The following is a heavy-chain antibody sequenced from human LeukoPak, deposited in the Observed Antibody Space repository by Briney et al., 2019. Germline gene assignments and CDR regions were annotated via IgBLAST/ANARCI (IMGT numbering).Heavy chain of an antibody. CDR3: ARDPYCSSTSCNLYYFDY. CDR2: IYYSGST. V-gene: IGHV4-39*07. D-gene: IGHD2-2*01. J-gene: IGHJ4*02. CDR1: GGSISSSSYY. Sequence: SETLSLTCTVSGGSISSSSYYWGWIRQPPGKGLEWIGSIYYSGSTYYNPSLKSRVTISVDTSKNQFSLKLSSVTAADTAVYYCARDPYCSSTSCNLYYFDYWGQGTLVTVSS.